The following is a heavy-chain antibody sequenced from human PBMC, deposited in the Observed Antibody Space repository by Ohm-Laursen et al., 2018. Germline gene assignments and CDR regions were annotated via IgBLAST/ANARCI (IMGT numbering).Heavy chain of an antibody. Sequence: SDTLSLTCTVSGGSISISSYYWGWIRQPPGKGLEWIGNIHYSGSTYYSPSLKSRVTISVDTSKNQFSLKLSSVTAADTAVYYCARRSGYTSGWYDYWGQGTLVTVSS. J-gene: IGHJ4*02. CDR1: GGSISISSYY. CDR3: ARRSGYTSGWYDY. CDR2: IHYSGST. D-gene: IGHD6-19*01. V-gene: IGHV4-39*01.